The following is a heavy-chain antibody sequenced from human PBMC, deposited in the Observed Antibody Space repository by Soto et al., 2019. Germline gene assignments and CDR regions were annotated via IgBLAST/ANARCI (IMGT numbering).Heavy chain of an antibody. CDR3: ARQISRSTMVRGVQYFFDY. J-gene: IGHJ4*02. Sequence: QVQLQESGPGLVKPSETLSLTCTVSGGSISGYYWTWIRQPAGKRLEWIGRIYSSGNTNYNPSLKSRVTMSVDTSKNRFSLNLSAVTAADTAVYYCARQISRSTMVRGVQYFFDYWGQGTLVTVSS. CDR2: IYSSGNT. V-gene: IGHV4-4*07. D-gene: IGHD3-10*01. CDR1: GGSISGYY.